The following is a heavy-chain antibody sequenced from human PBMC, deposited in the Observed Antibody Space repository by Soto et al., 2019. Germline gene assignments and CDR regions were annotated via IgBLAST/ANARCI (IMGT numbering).Heavy chain of an antibody. V-gene: IGHV1-3*01. D-gene: IGHD3-22*01. Sequence: ASVKVSCKASGYTFTSYAMHWVRQAPGQRLEWMGWINAGNGNTKYSQKFQGRVTITRDTSASTAYMELSSLRSEDTAVYYCAREKYYYDSSGRYHNEYFKHWGQGTLVTVPQ. CDR1: GYTFTSYA. CDR2: INAGNGNT. CDR3: AREKYYYDSSGRYHNEYFKH. J-gene: IGHJ1*01.